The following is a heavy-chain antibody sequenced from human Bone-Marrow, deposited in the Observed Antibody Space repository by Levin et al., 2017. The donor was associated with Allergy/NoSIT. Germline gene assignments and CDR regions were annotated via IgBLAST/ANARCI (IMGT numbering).Heavy chain of an antibody. CDR2: VVVDSGDT. CDR1: GFSFSDSV. V-gene: IGHV1-58*02. CDR3: VADLAVAVHDVFDI. D-gene: IGHD6-19*01. Sequence: SVKVSCRASGFSFSDSVIQWVRQARGQRPEWIAWVVVDSGDTDYAQKFEDRVTITRDMSTRTAYMELYSLRSEDTAVYYCVADLAVAVHDVFDIWGQGTMVTVSS. J-gene: IGHJ3*02.